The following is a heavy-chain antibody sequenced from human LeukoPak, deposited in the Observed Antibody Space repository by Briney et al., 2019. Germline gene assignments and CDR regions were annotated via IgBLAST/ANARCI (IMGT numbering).Heavy chain of an antibody. CDR3: ARGTYYYYYGMDV. Sequence: GASVKVSCKASGYTFTSYDIHWVRQATGHGLEWMGWMNPNSAHTGHAQKFQGRVTMTRNTSISTAYMELSSLRSEDTAVYYCARGTYYYYYGMDVWGQGTTVTVSS. CDR2: MNPNSAHT. J-gene: IGHJ6*02. CDR1: GYTFTSYD. V-gene: IGHV1-8*02.